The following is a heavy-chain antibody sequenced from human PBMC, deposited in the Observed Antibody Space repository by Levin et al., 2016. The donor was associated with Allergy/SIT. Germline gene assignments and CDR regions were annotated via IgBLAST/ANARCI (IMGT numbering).Heavy chain of an antibody. Sequence: SETLSLTCRVSGGSINNRNQYWGWIRQSPDKGLEWIGSLSYSGATSYTPSLKGRVTISVDTSKNQFSLRLNSVTAADTAIYYCARQGPYSLRFYYYMDVWGKGTTVTASS. V-gene: IGHV4-39*01. CDR1: GGSINNRNQY. D-gene: IGHD2-21*01. CDR2: LSYSGAT. CDR3: ARQGPYSLRFYYYMDV. J-gene: IGHJ6*03.